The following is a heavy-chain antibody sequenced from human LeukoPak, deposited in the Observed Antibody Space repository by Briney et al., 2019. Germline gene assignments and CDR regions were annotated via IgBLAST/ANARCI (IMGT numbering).Heavy chain of an antibody. CDR2: IYPADSHT. CDR3: ARRYYFGSGEDDY. CDR1: GYSFTSYR. V-gene: IGHV5-51*01. Sequence: PWESLKISCKGSGYSFTSYRIGWVRQMPGKGLEWMGIIYPADSHTRYSPSFQGQVTISPGESISTAYLQWSSLKASDTAMYYCARRYYFGSGEDDYWGQGTLVTVSS. D-gene: IGHD3-10*01. J-gene: IGHJ4*02.